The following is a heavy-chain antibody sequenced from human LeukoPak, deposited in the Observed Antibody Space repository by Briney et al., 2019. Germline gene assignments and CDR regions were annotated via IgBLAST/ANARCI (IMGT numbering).Heavy chain of an antibody. CDR2: ISGSGGST. J-gene: IGHJ4*02. D-gene: IGHD4-11*01. CDR3: AKERETVASLYY. Sequence: GGSLRLSCVASRFQFSSYAMSWVRQAPGKGLEWVSVISGSGGSTYYADSVKGRFTISRDNSKNTLYLQMNSLRAEDTAVYYCAKERETVASLYYWGQGTLVTVSS. V-gene: IGHV3-23*01. CDR1: RFQFSSYA.